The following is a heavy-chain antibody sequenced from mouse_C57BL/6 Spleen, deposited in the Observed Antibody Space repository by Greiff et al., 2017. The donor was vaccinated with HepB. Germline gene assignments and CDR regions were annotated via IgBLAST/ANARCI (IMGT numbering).Heavy chain of an antibody. V-gene: IGHV1-5*01. CDR1: GYTFTSYW. D-gene: IGHD4-1*01. CDR3: ARGGLTGFDY. J-gene: IGHJ2*01. CDR2: IYPGNSDT. Sequence: VQLKESGTVLARPGASVKMSCKTSGYTFTSYWMHWVKQRPGQGLEWIGAIYPGNSDTSYNQKFKGKATITADTSSNTAYLQLSSLTSEDTAVYYCARGGLTGFDYWGQGTTLTVSS.